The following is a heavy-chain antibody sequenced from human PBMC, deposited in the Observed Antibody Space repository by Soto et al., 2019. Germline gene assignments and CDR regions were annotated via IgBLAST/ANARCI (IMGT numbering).Heavy chain of an antibody. CDR3: AKESPPYYDFWSGPRYYYYGMDV. CDR1: GFTFSSYA. J-gene: IGHJ6*02. D-gene: IGHD3-3*01. CDR2: ISGSGGST. V-gene: IGHV3-23*01. Sequence: GGSLRLSCVASGFTFSSYAMSWVRQAPGKGLEWVSAISGSGGSTYYADSVKGRFTISRDNSKNTLYLQMNSLRAEDTAVYYCAKESPPYYDFWSGPRYYYYGMDVWGQGTTVTVSS.